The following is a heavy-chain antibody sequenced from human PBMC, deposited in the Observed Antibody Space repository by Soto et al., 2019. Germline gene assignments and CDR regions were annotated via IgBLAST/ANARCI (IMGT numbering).Heavy chain of an antibody. D-gene: IGHD6-13*01. J-gene: IGHJ6*03. CDR1: GGPISSSNHY. V-gene: IGHV4-39*01. Sequence: QLQLQESGPGLVKPAETLSVTCTVSGGPISSSNHYWGWIRQPPGKGLQWIGSIYYIGSTYYNPSVQSRVTTSVHTSKNQFSLKVKSVTAADTAVYFCARLGDRVNYSYMAVWGKGTTVTVSS. CDR3: ARLGDRVNYSYMAV. CDR2: IYYIGST.